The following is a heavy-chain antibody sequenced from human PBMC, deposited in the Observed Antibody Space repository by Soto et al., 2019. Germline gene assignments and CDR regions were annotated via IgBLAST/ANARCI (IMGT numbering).Heavy chain of an antibody. CDR3: AAGGGSPNWNYWLGGYYYYYGMDV. CDR1: GYTFTSYD. V-gene: IGHV1-8*01. J-gene: IGHJ6*02. Sequence: ASVKVSCKASGYTFTSYDINWVRQATGQGLEWMGWMNPNSGNTGYAQKFQGRVTMTRNTSISTAYMELSSLRSEDTAVYYCAAGGGSPNWNYWLGGYYYYYGMDVWGQGTTVTVSS. D-gene: IGHD1-7*01. CDR2: MNPNSGNT.